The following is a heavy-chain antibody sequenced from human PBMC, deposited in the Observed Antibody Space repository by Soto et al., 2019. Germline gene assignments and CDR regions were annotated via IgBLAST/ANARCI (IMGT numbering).Heavy chain of an antibody. CDR1: GGTFSSYA. CDR3: ARDIKDCISTSCYSWFDP. V-gene: IGHV1-69*13. D-gene: IGHD2-2*02. CDR2: IIPIFGTA. Sequence: ASVKVSCKASGGTFSSYAISLVRQAPGQGLEWMGGIIPIFGTANYAQKFQGRVTITADESTSTAYMELSSLRSEDTAVYYCARDIKDCISTSCYSWFDPWGQGTLVTVSS. J-gene: IGHJ5*02.